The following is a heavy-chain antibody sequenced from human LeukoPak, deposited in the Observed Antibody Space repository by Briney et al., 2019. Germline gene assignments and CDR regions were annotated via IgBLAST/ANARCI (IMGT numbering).Heavy chain of an antibody. CDR2: ISSGGTTM. J-gene: IGHJ4*02. CDR3: ARRWRNFDY. CDR1: GFTFSSYG. Sequence: GGTLRLSCAASGFTFSSYGMSWVRQAPGKGLEWVSYISSGGTTMYYADSIKGRFTISRDNAKNSLYLQMNSLRAEDTAIYYCARRWRNFDYWGQGTLVTVSS. D-gene: IGHD4-23*01. V-gene: IGHV3-48*04.